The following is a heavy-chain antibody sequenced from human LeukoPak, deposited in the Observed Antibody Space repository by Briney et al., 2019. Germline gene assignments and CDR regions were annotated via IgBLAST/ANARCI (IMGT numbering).Heavy chain of an antibody. CDR2: IFYSGST. J-gene: IGHJ3*02. Sequence: SETLSLTCTASGGSISSSTYYWGWLRQPPGKGLEWIGNIFYSGSTYYHPSLKSRVTISVDTSKNQFSLKLNSVTAADTAVYYCARLGPGYSSTWSNDAFAIWGQGTVVTVSS. CDR1: GGSISSSTYY. D-gene: IGHD6-13*01. V-gene: IGHV4-39*01. CDR3: ARLGPGYSSTWSNDAFAI.